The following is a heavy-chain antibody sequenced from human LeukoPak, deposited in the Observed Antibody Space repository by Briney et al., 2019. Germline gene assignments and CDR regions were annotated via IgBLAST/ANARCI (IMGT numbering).Heavy chain of an antibody. J-gene: IGHJ4*02. V-gene: IGHV1-69*04. D-gene: IGHD3-16*01. CDR1: GGTFSGYA. CDR3: ASLAGLGGGDFDY. CDR2: IIPILGIA. Sequence: SVKVSCKASGGTFSGYAISWVRQAPGQGLEWMGRIIPILGIANYAQKFQGRVTITADKSTSTAYMELSSLRSEDTAVYCCASLAGLGGGDFDYWGQGTLVTVSS.